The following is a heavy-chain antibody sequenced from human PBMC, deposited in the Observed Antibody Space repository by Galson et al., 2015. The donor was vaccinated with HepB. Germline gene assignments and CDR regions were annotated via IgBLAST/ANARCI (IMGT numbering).Heavy chain of an antibody. V-gene: IGHV1-46*01. CDR1: GYTFTSYY. Sequence: SVKVSCKASGYTFTSYYMHWVRQAPGQGLEWMGIINPSGGSTSYAQKFQGRVTMTRDTSTSTVYMELSSLRSEDTAVYYCASEGGGATLNYYGMDVWGQGTTVTVSS. CDR3: ASEGGGATLNYYGMDV. CDR2: INPSGGST. D-gene: IGHD3-16*01. J-gene: IGHJ6*02.